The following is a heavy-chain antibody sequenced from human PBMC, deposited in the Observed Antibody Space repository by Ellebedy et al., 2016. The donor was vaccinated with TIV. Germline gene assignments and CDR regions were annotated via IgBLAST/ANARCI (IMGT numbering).Heavy chain of an antibody. CDR1: GFTFTSSA. D-gene: IGHD1-26*01. CDR3: AAGLKWELLPRGDY. CDR2: IVVGSGNT. Sequence: AASVKVSCKASGFTFTSSAMQWARQARGQRLEWIGWIVVGSGNTNYAQKFQERVTITRDMSTSTAYMELSSLRSEDTAVYYCAAGLKWELLPRGDYWGQGTLVTVSS. J-gene: IGHJ4*02. V-gene: IGHV1-58*02.